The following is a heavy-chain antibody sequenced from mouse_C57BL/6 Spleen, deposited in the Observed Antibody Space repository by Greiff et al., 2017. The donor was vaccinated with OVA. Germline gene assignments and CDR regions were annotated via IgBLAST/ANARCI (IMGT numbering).Heavy chain of an antibody. CDR1: GYAFTNYL. J-gene: IGHJ2*01. V-gene: IGHV1-54*01. D-gene: IGHD1-1*01. Sequence: QVQLKESGAELVRPGTSVKVSCKASGYAFTNYLIEWVKQRPGQGLEWIGVINPGSGGTNYNEKFKGKATLTADKSSSTAYMQLSSLTSEDSAVYFCARSETTVVATDFDYWGQGTTLTVSS. CDR2: INPGSGGT. CDR3: ARSETTVVATDFDY.